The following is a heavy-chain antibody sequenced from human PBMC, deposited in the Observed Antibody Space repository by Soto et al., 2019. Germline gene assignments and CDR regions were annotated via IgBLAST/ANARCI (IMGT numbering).Heavy chain of an antibody. V-gene: IGHV4-38-2*01. CDR1: GYSISSGYY. J-gene: IGHJ4*02. Sequence: SETLSLTCAVSGYSISSGYYWGWIRQPPGKGLEWIGSIYHSGSTYYNPSLKSRVTISVDTSKNQFSLKLSSVTAADTAVYYCARSSGSYRWGVDYWGQGTLVTVSS. D-gene: IGHD1-26*01. CDR2: IYHSGST. CDR3: ARSSGSYRWGVDY.